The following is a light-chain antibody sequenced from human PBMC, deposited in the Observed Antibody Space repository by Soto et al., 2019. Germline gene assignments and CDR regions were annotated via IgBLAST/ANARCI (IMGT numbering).Light chain of an antibody. V-gene: IGKV3-20*01. CDR3: QQYGRSLWT. CDR2: GAS. CDR1: QSVGNNY. J-gene: IGKJ1*01. Sequence: EIVLTQSPGTLYLSPGERATLSCRASQSVGNNYLAWYQQKAGQAPRLLIYGASTRATGIPDRFSGSGSGKDFTLTISRLEPEDYSVYYCQQYGRSLWTFGQGTKVEIK.